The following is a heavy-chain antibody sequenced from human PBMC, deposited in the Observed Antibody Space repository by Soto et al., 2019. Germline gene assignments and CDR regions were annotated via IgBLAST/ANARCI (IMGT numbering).Heavy chain of an antibody. V-gene: IGHV3-30*18. CDR3: AKDSAYYDSSGYPRDQFDY. CDR2: ISYDGSNK. Sequence: GGSLRLSCAASGFTFSSYGMHWVRQAPGKGLEWVAVISYDGSNKYYADSVKGRFTISRDNSKNTLYLQMNSLRAEDTAVYYCAKDSAYYDSSGYPRDQFDYWGQGTLVTVSS. D-gene: IGHD3-22*01. J-gene: IGHJ4*02. CDR1: GFTFSSYG.